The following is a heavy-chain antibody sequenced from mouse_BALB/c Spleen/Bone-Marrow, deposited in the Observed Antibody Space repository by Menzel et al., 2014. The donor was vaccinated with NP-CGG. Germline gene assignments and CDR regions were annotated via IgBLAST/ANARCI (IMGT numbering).Heavy chain of an antibody. CDR2: IYPGSGNT. Sequence: QVQLKESGAELARPGTSVKLSCKASGYTFTDYYINWVKQRTGQGLEWIGEIYPGSGNTYYNEKFKGKATLTADKSSSTVNIHLSSLTSEDSAVYFCARDHYGNYEGFDHWGQGTLVTVSA. D-gene: IGHD2-1*01. CDR1: GYTFTDYY. J-gene: IGHJ3*01. V-gene: IGHV1-77*01. CDR3: ARDHYGNYEGFDH.